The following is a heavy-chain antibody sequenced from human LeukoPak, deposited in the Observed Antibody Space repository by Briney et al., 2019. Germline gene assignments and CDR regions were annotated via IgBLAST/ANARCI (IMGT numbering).Heavy chain of an antibody. Sequence: ASVKVSCKASGYTFTSYGISGVRQAPGHGLGWMGWISAYNGNTNYAQKLQGRVTMTTDTSTSTAYMELRSLRSDDAAVYYCARTWSDGFDPWGQGTLVTVSS. J-gene: IGHJ5*02. V-gene: IGHV1-18*01. CDR2: ISAYNGNT. CDR1: GYTFTSYG. D-gene: IGHD4-17*01. CDR3: ARTWSDGFDP.